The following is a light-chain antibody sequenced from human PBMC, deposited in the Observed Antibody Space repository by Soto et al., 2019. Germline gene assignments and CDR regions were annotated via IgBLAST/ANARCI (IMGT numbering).Light chain of an antibody. Sequence: QSVLTQPPSASATPGQMVTISCSGSTSSLGNSFVYWYQHLQGTAPKLLIYKNDQRPPGVPDRFSVSKSGTSASLAVSGLRSDDKDHYDCAAWDDTLRSWVFGGGTKLTVL. J-gene: IGLJ3*02. CDR3: AAWDDTLRSWV. CDR1: TSSLGNSF. V-gene: IGLV1-47*01. CDR2: KND.